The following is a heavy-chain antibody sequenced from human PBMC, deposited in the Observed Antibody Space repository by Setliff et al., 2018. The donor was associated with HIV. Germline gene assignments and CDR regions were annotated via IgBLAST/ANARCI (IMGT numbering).Heavy chain of an antibody. D-gene: IGHD6-19*01. V-gene: IGHV4-59*01. CDR2: IFYSGST. CDR1: SGPISSYY. CDR3: ARGKWLVQNFYSYYMDV. J-gene: IGHJ6*03. Sequence: LSLTCTVSSGPISSYYWIWIRQPPGKGLEWIGHIFYSGSTNHNPSLKSRVTISVDTSKNQFSLKLSSVTAADTAVYFCARGKWLVQNFYSYYMDVWGKGTTVTAP.